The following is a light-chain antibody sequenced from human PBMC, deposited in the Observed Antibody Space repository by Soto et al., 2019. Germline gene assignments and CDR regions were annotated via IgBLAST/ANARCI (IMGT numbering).Light chain of an antibody. V-gene: IGLV2-23*01. J-gene: IGLJ1*01. Sequence: QSVLTQPASVSGSPGQSITISCTGTSSDVGSYKLVSWYRQHPGKAPKLMIYADDKRPPGVSNRFSGSKSSNTASLTISGLQAEDEADYYCCSYAGTRTYVFGTGTKVTVL. CDR2: ADD. CDR1: SSDVGSYKL. CDR3: CSYAGTRTYV.